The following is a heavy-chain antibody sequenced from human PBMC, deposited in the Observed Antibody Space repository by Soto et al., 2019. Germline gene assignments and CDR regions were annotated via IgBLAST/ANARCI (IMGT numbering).Heavy chain of an antibody. CDR2: IGGSGDTI. CDR3: ARHPGGYFDS. J-gene: IGHJ4*02. D-gene: IGHD3-10*01. CDR1: GFSFSDYF. V-gene: IGHV3-11*01. Sequence: QVQLVESGGGLVEPGGSLRLSCAASGFSFSDYFMAWVRQAPGKGLEWVSYIGGSGDTIFYADSVRGRFTISRDNAKSSLYLKMISLRAEDTAVYYYARHPGGYFDSWGRGTLVTVSS.